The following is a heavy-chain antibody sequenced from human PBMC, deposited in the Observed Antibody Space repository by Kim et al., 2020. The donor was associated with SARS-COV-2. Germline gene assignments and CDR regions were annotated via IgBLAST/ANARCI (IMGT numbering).Heavy chain of an antibody. CDR3: ARQAGGAADGSCCWFDF. D-gene: IGHD6-13*01. Sequence: GESLKISCKGSGYSFTNSWLGWVRQMPGKGLEWMGIIYPGDSATRYSPSFQGQVTFSVDKSISTAYLQWNSLKASDTAMYYCARQAGGAADGSCCWFDFWGQGTLVTVSS. J-gene: IGHJ5*01. CDR1: GYSFTNSW. CDR2: IYPGDSAT. V-gene: IGHV5-51*01.